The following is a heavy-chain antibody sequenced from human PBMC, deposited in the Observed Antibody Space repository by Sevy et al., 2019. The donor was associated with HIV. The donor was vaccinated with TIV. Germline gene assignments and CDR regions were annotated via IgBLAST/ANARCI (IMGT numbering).Heavy chain of an antibody. CDR1: GGSISSYY. J-gene: IGHJ4*02. Sequence: SETLSLTCTVSGGSISSYYWSWIRQPPGKGLEWIGYIYYSGSTNYNPSLKSRVTISVDTSKNQFSLKLSSVTAADMAVHYCARARFLEWLSHGAYFDYWGQGTLVTVSS. CDR3: ARARFLEWLSHGAYFDY. D-gene: IGHD3-3*01. CDR2: IYYSGST. V-gene: IGHV4-59*01.